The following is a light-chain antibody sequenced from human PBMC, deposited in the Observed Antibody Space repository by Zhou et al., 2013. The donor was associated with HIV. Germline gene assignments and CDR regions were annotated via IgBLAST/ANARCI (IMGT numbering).Light chain of an antibody. CDR1: QNIVSN. CDR2: AAS. Sequence: DIVLTQSPATLSVSPGERATLSCRASQNIVSNLAWYQHKPGQAPRLLIYAASTRATGIPARFSGSGSGTDFTLTISRLEPEDFAVYYCQQYGGSPRTFGQGTKLEIK. V-gene: IGKV3-20*01. J-gene: IGKJ2*01. CDR3: QQYGGSPRT.